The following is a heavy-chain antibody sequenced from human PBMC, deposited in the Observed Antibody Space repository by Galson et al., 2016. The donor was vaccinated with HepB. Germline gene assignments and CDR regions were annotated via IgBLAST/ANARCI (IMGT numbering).Heavy chain of an antibody. J-gene: IGHJ5*01. D-gene: IGHD5-18*01. V-gene: IGHV1-69*13. CDR1: GATFSSYT. CDR3: ARDRGYRFGPLGS. CDR2: LIPIYGTP. Sequence: SVKVSCKAFGATFSSYTISWVRQAPGQGPEWMGGLIPIYGTPNYAQKFQGRVTITPDESTNTAYLELSRLRSDDTAVYYCARDRGYRFGPLGSWGQGTLVTVAS.